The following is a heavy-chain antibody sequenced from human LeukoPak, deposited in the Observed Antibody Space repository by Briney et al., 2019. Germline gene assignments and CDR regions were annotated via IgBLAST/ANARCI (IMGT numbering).Heavy chain of an antibody. CDR1: GYTFTSYG. CDR2: ISAYNGNT. V-gene: IGHV1-18*01. Sequence: ASVKVSCKASGYTFTSYGISWVRQAPGQGLEWMGWISAYNGNTNYAQKLQGRVTMTTDTSTSTAYMELRSLRSDDTAVYYCARAVSSDYDFWSGYIHYLDYWGQGTLVTVSS. J-gene: IGHJ4*02. CDR3: ARAVSSDYDFWSGYIHYLDY. D-gene: IGHD3-3*01.